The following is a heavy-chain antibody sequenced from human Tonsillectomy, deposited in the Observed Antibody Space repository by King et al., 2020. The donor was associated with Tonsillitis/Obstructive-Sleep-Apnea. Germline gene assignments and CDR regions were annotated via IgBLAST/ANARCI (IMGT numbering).Heavy chain of an antibody. D-gene: IGHD4-23*01. CDR2: IYSGGVT. J-gene: IGHJ4*02. CDR3: ARENEYGGIYYFDY. V-gene: IGHV3-66*01. Sequence: VQLVESGGGLVQPGGSLRLSWAASGFTVSGNYMNWVRQAPGKGLEWVSVIYSGGVTYYADSVKGRFTISRDNSKNTVYLQMNSLRAEDTAVYYCARENEYGGIYYFDYWGQGTLVTVSS. CDR1: GFTVSGNY.